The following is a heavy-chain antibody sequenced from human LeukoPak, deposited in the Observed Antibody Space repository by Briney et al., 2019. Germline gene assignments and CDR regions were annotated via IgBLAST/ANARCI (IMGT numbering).Heavy chain of an antibody. V-gene: IGHV4-34*01. CDR3: ASPGNHGKIVGTTLSYFYMDV. Sequence: SETPSLTCAVYGGTFSGYYWSWIPQPPGKGLEGRVEIYHGEGTNYNPSLKSRVTISVDTSKNQFSLKLSSVTAADTAFYYSASPGNHGKIVGTTLSYFYMDVWGKGTTVTVSS. D-gene: IGHD1-26*01. J-gene: IGHJ6*03. CDR1: GGTFSGYY. CDR2: IYHGEGT.